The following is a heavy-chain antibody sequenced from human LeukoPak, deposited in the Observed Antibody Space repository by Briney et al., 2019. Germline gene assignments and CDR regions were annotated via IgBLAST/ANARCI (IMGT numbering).Heavy chain of an antibody. CDR2: ISSSSSYI. CDR1: GFTFSSYS. Sequence: GGSLRLSCAASGFTFSSYSMNWVRQAPGKGLEWVSSISSSSSYIYYADSVKGRFTISRDNAKNSLYLQMNSLRAEDTAVYYCARTYYYGSGNPGYYFDYWGQGTLVTVSS. CDR3: ARTYYYGSGNPGYYFDY. V-gene: IGHV3-21*01. D-gene: IGHD3-10*01. J-gene: IGHJ4*02.